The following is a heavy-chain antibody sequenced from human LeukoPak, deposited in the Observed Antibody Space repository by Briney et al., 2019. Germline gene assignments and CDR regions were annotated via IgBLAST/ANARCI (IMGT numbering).Heavy chain of an antibody. CDR2: ISGSGGST. CDR1: GFTFSSYA. Sequence: PGGFLRLSCAASGFTFSSYAMSWVRQAPGKGLEWVSAISGSGGSTYYADSVKGRFTISRDNSKDTLYLQMNSLRAEDTAVYYCAKVGRFQVAGDFDYWGQGTLVTVSS. V-gene: IGHV3-23*01. CDR3: AKVGRFQVAGDFDY. D-gene: IGHD6-19*01. J-gene: IGHJ4*02.